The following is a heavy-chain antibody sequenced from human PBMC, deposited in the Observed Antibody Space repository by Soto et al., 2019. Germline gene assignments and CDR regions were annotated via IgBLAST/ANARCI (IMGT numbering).Heavy chain of an antibody. CDR3: ARERGQLLFVL. J-gene: IGHJ4*02. Sequence: QVQLVQSGSEVKKPGSSVKVSCQAFGGTFASYTIGWVRQAPGQGLEWMGGVIPLFGTTHYAQRFRDRVTITADESTSTVYLELSSLKSEDTAMYYCARERGQLLFVLWGQGTLVTVSS. V-gene: IGHV1-69*12. D-gene: IGHD1-1*01. CDR2: VIPLFGTT. CDR1: GGTFASYT.